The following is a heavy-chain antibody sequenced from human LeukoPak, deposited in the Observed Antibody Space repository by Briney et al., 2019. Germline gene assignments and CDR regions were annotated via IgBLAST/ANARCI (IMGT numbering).Heavy chain of an antibody. Sequence: ASVKVSCTASGYTFTGYYIHWVRQAPGQGLEWMGWISPDSGGTNYAQKFQGRVTMTRDTSINTTYMELSRLRSDDTAIYYCARDKGYSYGDDAFDVWGQGTMVTVSS. D-gene: IGHD5-18*01. V-gene: IGHV1-2*02. CDR2: ISPDSGGT. CDR1: GYTFTGYY. J-gene: IGHJ3*01. CDR3: ARDKGYSYGDDAFDV.